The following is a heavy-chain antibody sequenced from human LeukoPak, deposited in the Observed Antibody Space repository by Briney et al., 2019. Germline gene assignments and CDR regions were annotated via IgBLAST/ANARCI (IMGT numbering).Heavy chain of an antibody. CDR1: GFTLSSYS. CDR2: IKQDGSEK. D-gene: IGHD2-2*02. CDR3: ARAQIVVVPGAIERGNFDY. V-gene: IGHV3-7*05. Sequence: GGSLRLSCAASGFTLSSYSMNCVRQAPGKGLEWVANIKQDGSEKYYVDSVKGRFTISRDNAKNSLYLQMDSLRAEDTAVFYCARAQIVVVPGAIERGNFDYWGQGTLVTVSS. J-gene: IGHJ4*02.